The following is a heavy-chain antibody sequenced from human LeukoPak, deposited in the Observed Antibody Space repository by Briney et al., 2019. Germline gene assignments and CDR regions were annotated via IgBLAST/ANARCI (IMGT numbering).Heavy chain of an antibody. CDR1: GLTFSSYA. CDR3: ARAPLPRLYYFDY. J-gene: IGHJ4*02. CDR2: ISYDGSNK. Sequence: PGGSLRLSCAASGLTFSSYAMHWVRQAPGKGLEWVAVISYDGSNKYYADSVKGRFTISRDNSKNTLYLQMNSLRAEDTAVYYCARAPLPRLYYFDYWGQGTLVTVSS. V-gene: IGHV3-30*04. D-gene: IGHD1-26*01.